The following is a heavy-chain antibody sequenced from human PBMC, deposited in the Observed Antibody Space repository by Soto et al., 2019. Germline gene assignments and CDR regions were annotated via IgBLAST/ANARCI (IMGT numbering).Heavy chain of an antibody. CDR1: GFTFSSYA. V-gene: IGHV3-64D*06. Sequence: GGSLRLSCSASGFTFSSYAMHWVRQAPGKGLEYVSAISSNGGSTYYADSVKGRFTISRDNSKNTLYLQMSSLRAEDTAVYYCVKGGSFGGVIVTFGGYWGQGTLGTAPQ. D-gene: IGHD3-16*02. J-gene: IGHJ4*02. CDR2: ISSNGGST. CDR3: VKGGSFGGVIVTFGGY.